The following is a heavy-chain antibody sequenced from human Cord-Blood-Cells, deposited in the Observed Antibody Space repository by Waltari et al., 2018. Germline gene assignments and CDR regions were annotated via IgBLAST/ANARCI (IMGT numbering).Heavy chain of an antibody. CDR3: ARFRRQQLYFDY. J-gene: IGHJ4*02. D-gene: IGHD6-13*01. Sequence: EVQLVQSGAEVKKLGESLKISCEGSGYSFTTHWIRWVRQMPGKGLEWMGIIYPGDSDTRYSPSFQGQVTISADKSISTAYLQWSSLKASDTAMYYCARFRRQQLYFDYWGQGTLVTVSS. CDR2: IYPGDSDT. CDR1: GYSFTTHW. V-gene: IGHV5-51*01.